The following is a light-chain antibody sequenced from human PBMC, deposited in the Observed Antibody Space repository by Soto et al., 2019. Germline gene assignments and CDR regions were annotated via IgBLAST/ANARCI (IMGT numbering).Light chain of an antibody. CDR2: GAS. J-gene: IGKJ4*01. CDR3: QQYIRWPLT. V-gene: IGKV3-15*01. CDR1: QSVSSY. Sequence: EIVLTHSPATLALSPCERATLSRRASQSVSSYLAWYQQKPGQAPSLLIYGASTRATGTPARFSGSGSGTEFTLTISSLQSEDFAVYYCQQYIRWPLTFGGGTKVDIK.